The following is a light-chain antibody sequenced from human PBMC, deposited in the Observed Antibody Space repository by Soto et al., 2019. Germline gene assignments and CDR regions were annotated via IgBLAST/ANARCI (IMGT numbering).Light chain of an antibody. CDR1: QSVLYSSNNKNY. CDR2: WAS. J-gene: IGKJ4*01. Sequence: DIVMTQSPDSLAVSLGERATINCKSSQSVLYSSNNKNYLAWYQQKPGQPPKLLIYWASTRESGVPDRFSGSGSGRDFTLTISSLQAEDVAVYYCQQYYSTPLTFGGGTKVDIK. CDR3: QQYYSTPLT. V-gene: IGKV4-1*01.